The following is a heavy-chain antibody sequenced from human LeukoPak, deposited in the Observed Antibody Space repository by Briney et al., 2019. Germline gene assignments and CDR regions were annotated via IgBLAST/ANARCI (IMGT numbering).Heavy chain of an antibody. J-gene: IGHJ5*02. CDR2: IWSDGSNK. CDR3: ARGVADQLLLAYNWFDP. D-gene: IGHD2-2*01. V-gene: IGHV3-33*01. Sequence: TGGSLRLSCAASGFTFSDYGMHWVRQAPGKGLEWVTVIWSDGSNKYYADSVKGRFTISRDNSKNTLYLQMNSLRAEDTAVYYCARGVADQLLLAYNWFDPWGQGTLVTVSS. CDR1: GFTFSDYG.